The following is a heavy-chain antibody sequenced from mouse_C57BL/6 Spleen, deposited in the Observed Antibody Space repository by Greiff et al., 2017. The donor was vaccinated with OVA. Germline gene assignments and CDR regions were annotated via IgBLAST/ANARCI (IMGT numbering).Heavy chain of an antibody. CDR2: ISYDGSN. Sequence: EVKLMESGPGLVKPSQSLSLTCSVTGYSITSGYYWNWIRQFPGNKLEWMGYISYDGSNNYNPSLKNRISITRDTSKNQFFLKLKSVTTEDTSTYYCARDWRLVWGTGTTVTVSS. V-gene: IGHV3-6*01. J-gene: IGHJ1*03. CDR1: GYSITSGYY. CDR3: ARDWRLV.